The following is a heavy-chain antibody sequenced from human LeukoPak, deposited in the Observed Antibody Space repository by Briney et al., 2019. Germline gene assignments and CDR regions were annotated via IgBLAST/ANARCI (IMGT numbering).Heavy chain of an antibody. Sequence: SESLSLTCAVYRGTFSGYYWTWIRQSPGKGLEWIGEINHSGTTNYNPSLKSRVTISIDTSKNQFSLKLSSVTAADTAVYYCARGPTIDYDILTGYYYFDYWGQGTLVTVSS. CDR1: RGTFSGYY. CDR3: ARGPTIDYDILTGYYYFDY. D-gene: IGHD3-9*01. V-gene: IGHV4-34*01. J-gene: IGHJ4*02. CDR2: INHSGTT.